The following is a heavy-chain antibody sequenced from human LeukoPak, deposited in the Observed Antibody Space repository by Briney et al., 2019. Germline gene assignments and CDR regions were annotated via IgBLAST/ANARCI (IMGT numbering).Heavy chain of an antibody. Sequence: SVKVSCKASGGTSSSYAISRVRQAPGQGLEWMGGIIPIFGTANYAQKFQGRVTITADESTSTAYMELSSLRSEDTAVYYCARSSSPRLHFDYWGQGTLVTVSS. CDR1: GGTSSSYA. V-gene: IGHV1-69*01. CDR2: IIPIFGTA. J-gene: IGHJ4*02. D-gene: IGHD2-15*01. CDR3: ARSSSPRLHFDY.